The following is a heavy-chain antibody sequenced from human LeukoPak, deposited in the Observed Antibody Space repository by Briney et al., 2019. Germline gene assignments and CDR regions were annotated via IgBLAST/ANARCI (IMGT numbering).Heavy chain of an antibody. V-gene: IGHV3-23*01. D-gene: IGHD3-22*01. CDR3: AIMHGYYDGSGYWVQ. J-gene: IGHJ1*01. CDR2: ITPNADRT. Sequence: QAGGSLRLSCAASGFTFGGYGMSWVRQAPGKGLEWVSFITPNADRTSYADSVEGRFTISRDNPRNTLYMQMNSLRDEDTAVYYCAIMHGYYDGSGYWVQWGQGTLVTVSS. CDR1: GFTFGGYG.